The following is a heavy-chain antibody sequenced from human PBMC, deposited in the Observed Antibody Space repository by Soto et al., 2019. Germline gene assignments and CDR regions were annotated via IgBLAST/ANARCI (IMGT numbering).Heavy chain of an antibody. CDR3: IRVGTPYYYDY. V-gene: IGHV3-73*01. J-gene: IGHJ4*02. CDR1: GFIFSGSA. CDR2: ILSKAGNYAT. Sequence: EVQLVESGGGLVQPGGSLKLSCAASGFIFSGSAVHWVRQASGKGLEWVGRILSKAGNYATAYPASMKGRFTISRDESEDMAFLQMTRLTTEDTAVYYCIRVGTPYYYDYWGQGTLVAVSS.